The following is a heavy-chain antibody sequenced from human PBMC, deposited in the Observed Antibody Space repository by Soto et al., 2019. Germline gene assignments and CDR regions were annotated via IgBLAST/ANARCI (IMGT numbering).Heavy chain of an antibody. CDR3: ARGGTRSADLPTY. Sequence: VRLQESGPGLVEPSETLSLTCSVSGDSINNYYWSWIRQPAGKGLEWIGRIYSSGSANYNPSLTTRGTMWVDTSKNQVFLSVTSVTAADTAVYFCARGGTRSADLPTYWGQGIQVIVSS. J-gene: IGHJ4*02. V-gene: IGHV4-4*07. D-gene: IGHD1-1*01. CDR2: IYSSGSA. CDR1: GDSINNYY.